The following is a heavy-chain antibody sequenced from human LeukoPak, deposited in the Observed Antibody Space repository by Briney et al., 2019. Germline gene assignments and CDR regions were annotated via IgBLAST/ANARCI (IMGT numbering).Heavy chain of an antibody. CDR3: ARALLQWRYYYYGMDV. CDR1: VYTFTGYY. J-gene: IGHJ6*02. D-gene: IGHD6-19*01. V-gene: IGHV1-2*02. CDR2: INPNSGGT. Sequence: GSSVKVSCKASVYTFTGYYMHWVRQAPGQGLEWMGWINPNSGGTNYAQKCQGRVTMTRDTSISTAYMKLSRLRCEDTAVYYCARALLQWRYYYYGMDVWGQGTTVTVSS.